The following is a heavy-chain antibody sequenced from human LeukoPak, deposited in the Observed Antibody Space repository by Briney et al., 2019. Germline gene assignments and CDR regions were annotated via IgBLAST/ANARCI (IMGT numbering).Heavy chain of an antibody. CDR3: AKAIAAPVWYFDL. J-gene: IGHJ2*01. CDR1: GGSFSGYY. Sequence: SETLSLTCAVYGGSFSGYYWSWIRQPPGKGLEWIGEINHSGSTNYNPSLKSRVTISVDTSKNQFSLKLSSVTAADTAVYYCAKAIAAPVWYFDLWGRGTLVTVSS. CDR2: INHSGST. D-gene: IGHD6-13*01. V-gene: IGHV4-34*01.